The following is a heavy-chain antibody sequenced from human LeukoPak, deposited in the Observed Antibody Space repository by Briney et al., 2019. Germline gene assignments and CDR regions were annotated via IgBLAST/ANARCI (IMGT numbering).Heavy chain of an antibody. CDR1: GFTFSSYA. Sequence: SGGSLRLSCAASGFTFSSYAMSWVRQAPGKGLEWVSAISGSGGSTYYADSVKGRFTIPRDNSKNTLYLQMNSLRAEDTAVYYCAKPQTYYDILTGWWYGMDVWGKGTTVTVSS. CDR2: ISGSGGST. V-gene: IGHV3-23*01. D-gene: IGHD3-9*01. J-gene: IGHJ6*04. CDR3: AKPQTYYDILTGWWYGMDV.